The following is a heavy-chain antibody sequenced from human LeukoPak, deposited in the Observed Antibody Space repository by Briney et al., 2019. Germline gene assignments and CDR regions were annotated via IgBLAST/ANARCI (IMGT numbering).Heavy chain of an antibody. CDR2: ISGSGGST. D-gene: IGHD6-19*01. CDR3: AKFGREQWLLYFDY. V-gene: IGHV3-23*01. J-gene: IGHJ4*02. Sequence: GGSLRLSCAASGFTFSSYAMSWVRQAPGKGLEWVSAISGSGGSTYHADSVKGRFTISRDNSKNTLYLQMNSLRAEDTAVYYCAKFGREQWLLYFDYWGQGTLVTVSS. CDR1: GFTFSSYA.